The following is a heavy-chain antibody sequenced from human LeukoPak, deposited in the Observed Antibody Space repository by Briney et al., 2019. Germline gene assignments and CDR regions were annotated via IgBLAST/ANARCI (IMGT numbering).Heavy chain of an antibody. CDR3: ARDLGYGALDP. D-gene: IGHD4-17*01. Sequence: GESLRLSCAASGFTFSSYWMNWVRQAPGKGLGWVALINPDGSQTNYVDSVKGRLTISRDNAENSLYLQMNSLRAEDTAVYYCARDLGYGALDPWGQGTLVTVSS. CDR1: GFTFSSYW. V-gene: IGHV3-7*01. J-gene: IGHJ5*02. CDR2: INPDGSQT.